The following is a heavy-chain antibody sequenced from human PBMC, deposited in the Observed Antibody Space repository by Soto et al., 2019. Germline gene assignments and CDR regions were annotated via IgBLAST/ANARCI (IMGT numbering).Heavy chain of an antibody. D-gene: IGHD6-19*01. Sequence: LRLSCAASGFIFSSYGMHWVRQAPGKGLEWVAVIWYDGSNTYYADPVKGRFTISRDNSRNTLFLQMNSLRDEDTAVYYCASSAAWGRGTLVTVSS. J-gene: IGHJ5*02. CDR3: ASSAA. CDR2: IWYDGSNT. CDR1: GFIFSSYG. V-gene: IGHV3-33*01.